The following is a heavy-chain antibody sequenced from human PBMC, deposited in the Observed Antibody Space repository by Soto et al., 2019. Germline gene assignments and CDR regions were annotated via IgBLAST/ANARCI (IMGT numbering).Heavy chain of an antibody. CDR1: GFTVSSNY. Sequence: EGQLVESGGGLVQPGGSLRLSCAASGFTVSSNYMTWVRQAPGKGLEWVSLIQSGGRTYYAGSVKGRLTISRDNSENTLYLQMNSLVVEGTAVYYGARDDVHCSGGRGYVVPMDVWGKCATVTVYS. D-gene: IGHD2-15*01. V-gene: IGHV3-66*01. J-gene: IGHJ6*03. CDR2: IQSGGRT. CDR3: ARDDVHCSGGRGYVVPMDV.